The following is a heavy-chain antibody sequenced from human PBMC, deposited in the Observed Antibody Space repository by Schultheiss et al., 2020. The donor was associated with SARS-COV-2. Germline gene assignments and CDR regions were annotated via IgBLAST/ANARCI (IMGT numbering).Heavy chain of an antibody. CDR2: ISYDGSNK. CDR3: ATLIAVAGTGAFDI. D-gene: IGHD6-19*01. Sequence: GGSLRLSCAASGFTFSSYAMHWVRQAPGKGLEWVAVISYDGSNKYYADSVKGRFTISRDNSKNTLYLQMNSLRAEDTAVYYCATLIAVAGTGAFDIWGQGTTVTVSS. V-gene: IGHV3-30*04. CDR1: GFTFSSYA. J-gene: IGHJ3*02.